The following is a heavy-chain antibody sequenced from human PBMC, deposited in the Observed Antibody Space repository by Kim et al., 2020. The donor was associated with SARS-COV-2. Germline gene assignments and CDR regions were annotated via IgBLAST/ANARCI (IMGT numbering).Heavy chain of an antibody. J-gene: IGHJ4*02. CDR3: ASAIMYYYDSSGSFDY. CDR2: IIPILGIA. D-gene: IGHD3-22*01. V-gene: IGHV1-69*04. Sequence: SVKVSCKASGGTFSSYAISWVRQAPGQGLEWMGRIIPILGIANYAQKFQGRVTITADKSTSTAYMELSSLRSEDTAVYYCASAIMYYYDSSGSFDYWGQGTLVTVSS. CDR1: GGTFSSYA.